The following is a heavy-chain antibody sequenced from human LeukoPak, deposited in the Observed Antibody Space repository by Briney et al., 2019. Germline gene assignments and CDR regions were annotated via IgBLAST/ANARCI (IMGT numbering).Heavy chain of an antibody. CDR2: IYYSGST. CDR3: ARVPSTYDSSGYKDY. J-gene: IGHJ4*02. V-gene: IGHV4-39*07. D-gene: IGHD3-22*01. CDR1: GGSFSSYY. Sequence: SETLSLTCAVYGGSFSSYYWGWIRQPPGKGLEWIGSIYYSGSTYYNPSLKSRVTISVDTSKNQFSLKLSSVTAADTAVYYCARVPSTYDSSGYKDYWGQGTLVTVSS.